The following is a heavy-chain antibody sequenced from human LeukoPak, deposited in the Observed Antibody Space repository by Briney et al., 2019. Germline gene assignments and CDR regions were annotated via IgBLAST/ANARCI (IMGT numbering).Heavy chain of an antibody. Sequence: SETLSLTCTVSGGSISSHYWNWIRQPPGKGLEWIGYIYLSGSTNYKPSLKSRVTISVDTSKNQFSLKLSSVTAADTAVYYCARGGDGYNLGAFDIWGQGTMVTVSS. CDR1: GGSISSHY. V-gene: IGHV4-59*11. D-gene: IGHD5-24*01. CDR2: IYLSGST. J-gene: IGHJ3*02. CDR3: ARGGDGYNLGAFDI.